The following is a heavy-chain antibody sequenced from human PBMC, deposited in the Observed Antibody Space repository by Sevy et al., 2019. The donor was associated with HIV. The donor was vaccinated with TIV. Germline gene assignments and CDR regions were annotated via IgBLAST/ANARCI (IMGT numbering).Heavy chain of an antibody. D-gene: IGHD2-2*01. J-gene: IGHJ5*02. CDR2: ISGLSNYI. CDR3: ARDRCTITSCHEGNWFDP. Sequence: RGSLRLSCAASGFTFSSYSMNWVRQAPGKGLEWVSSISGLSNYIYYADSVKGRFTISRDNAKNSLYLQMNSLRPEDTAVYYCARDRCTITSCHEGNWFDPWGQGTLVTVSS. CDR1: GFTFSSYS. V-gene: IGHV3-21*01.